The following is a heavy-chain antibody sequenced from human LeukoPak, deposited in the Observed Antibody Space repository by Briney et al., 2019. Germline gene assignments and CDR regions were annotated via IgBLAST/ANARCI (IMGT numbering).Heavy chain of an antibody. CDR2: IRYDGSHN. Sequence: QPGGSLRLSCAASGFTVSSYGMHWVRQTPGKGLAWVAFIRYDGSHNYYADSVKGRFTISRDNSKNTLYLQMNSLRAEDTAVYFCAKARGATAYYFYYWGQGTLVTVSS. V-gene: IGHV3-30*02. D-gene: IGHD5-12*01. CDR1: GFTVSSYG. CDR3: AKARGATAYYFYY. J-gene: IGHJ4*02.